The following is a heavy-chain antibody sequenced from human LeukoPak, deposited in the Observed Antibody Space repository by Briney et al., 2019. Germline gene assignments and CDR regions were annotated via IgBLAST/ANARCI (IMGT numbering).Heavy chain of an antibody. Sequence: GASVKVSCKATGYTVTNYYMHWVRQAPGHGLEWMGIVNPSSISASYAQKFQGRVTMTRDTSTSTVSMELSSLRSDDTAVYYCASVYQHGMDVWGQGTTVTVSS. D-gene: IGHD2-2*01. V-gene: IGHV1-46*01. CDR1: GYTVTNYY. J-gene: IGHJ6*02. CDR2: VNPSSISA. CDR3: ASVYQHGMDV.